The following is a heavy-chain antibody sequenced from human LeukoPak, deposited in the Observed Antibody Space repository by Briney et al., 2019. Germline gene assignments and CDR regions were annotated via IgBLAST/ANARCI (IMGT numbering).Heavy chain of an antibody. J-gene: IGHJ4*02. CDR2: ISSSSTTI. V-gene: IGHV3-48*04. Sequence: GGSLRLSCAASGFTFSSYSMNWVRQAPGKGLEWVSYISSSSTTIYYADSVKGRFTISRDNAKNSVLLQMNSLRAEDTAVYYCARSNPYFDTSGPLDCWGQGTLDTVSS. CDR3: ARSNPYFDTSGPLDC. D-gene: IGHD3-22*01. CDR1: GFTFSSYS.